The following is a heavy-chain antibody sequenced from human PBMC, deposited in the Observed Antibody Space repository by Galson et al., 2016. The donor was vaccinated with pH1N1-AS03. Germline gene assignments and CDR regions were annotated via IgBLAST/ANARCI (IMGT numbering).Heavy chain of an antibody. CDR2: IYHSGTA. CDR3: AGSMARDFKMNYFLDV. V-gene: IGHV4-30-2*01. CDR1: GDSISSGKYS. J-gene: IGHJ6*03. Sequence: TLSLTCAVSGDSISSGKYSWSWIRQPPGKGLEWIGYIYHSGTAYYNPSLQSRVTISLDRSKNQFSLNLNSVTAADTAVYYCAGSMARDFKMNYFLDVWGKGTTVTVSS. D-gene: IGHD3-10*01.